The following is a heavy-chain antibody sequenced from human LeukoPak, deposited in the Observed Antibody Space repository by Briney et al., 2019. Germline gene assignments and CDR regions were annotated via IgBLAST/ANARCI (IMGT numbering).Heavy chain of an antibody. CDR2: IYNSGST. Sequence: SETLSLTCTVSGGSNTSGDYYWSWIRQPPGKGLEWIGYIYNSGSTYYNPSLKSRVTISVDTSKKQFSLKLSSVTAADTAVYYCAKTQTMMGAFDIWGQGTKVTVSS. V-gene: IGHV4-30-4*01. CDR3: AKTQTMMGAFDI. D-gene: IGHD3-22*01. J-gene: IGHJ3*02. CDR1: GGSNTSGDYY.